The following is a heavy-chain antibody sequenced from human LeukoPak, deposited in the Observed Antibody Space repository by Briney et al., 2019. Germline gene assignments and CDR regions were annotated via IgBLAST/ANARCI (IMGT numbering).Heavy chain of an antibody. J-gene: IGHJ4*02. CDR2: ISWDGGST. CDR3: AKDISMATVAYIDY. CDR1: GFTFDDYA. Sequence: PGGSLRLSCAASGFTFDDYAMHWVRQAPGKGLEWVSLISWDGGSTYCADSVKGRFTISRDNSKNSLYLQMNSLRAEDTALYYCAKDISMATVAYIDYWGQGTLVTVSS. V-gene: IGHV3-43D*03. D-gene: IGHD5-24*01.